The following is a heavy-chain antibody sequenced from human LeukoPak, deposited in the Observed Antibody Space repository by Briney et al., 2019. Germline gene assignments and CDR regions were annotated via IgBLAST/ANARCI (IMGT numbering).Heavy chain of an antibody. CDR2: IYYSGST. V-gene: IGHV4-30-4*07. CDR3: ARDNVVDATSGIDY. CDR1: GGSISSGGYS. J-gene: IGHJ4*02. Sequence: PSETLSLTCAVSGGSISSGGYSWSWIRQPPGKGLEWIGYIYYSGSTYYNPSLKSRVTISVDTSKNQFSLKVTSMTAADTAVYFCARDNVVDATSGIDYWGQGTLVTVSS. D-gene: IGHD2-15*01.